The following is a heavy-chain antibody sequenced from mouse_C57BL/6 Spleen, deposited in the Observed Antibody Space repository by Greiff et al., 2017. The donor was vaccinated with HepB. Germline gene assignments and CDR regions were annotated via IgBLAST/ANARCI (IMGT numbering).Heavy chain of an antibody. Sequence: VESGGGLVKPGGSLKLSCAASGFTFSSYAMSWVRQTPEKRLEWVATISDGGSYTYYPDNVKGRFTISRDNAKNNLYLQMSHLKSEDTAMYYCARGITTVVAYYAMDYWGQGTSVTVSS. CDR3: ARGITTVVAYYAMDY. J-gene: IGHJ4*01. V-gene: IGHV5-4*03. CDR2: ISDGGSYT. CDR1: GFTFSSYA. D-gene: IGHD1-1*01.